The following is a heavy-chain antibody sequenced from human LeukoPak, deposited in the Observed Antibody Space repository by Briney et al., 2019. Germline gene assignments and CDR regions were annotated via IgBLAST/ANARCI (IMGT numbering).Heavy chain of an antibody. CDR3: ARGYYDFWSNYGYFDY. CDR2: ISGSGGST. Sequence: GGSLRLSCAASGFTFSSYAMSWVRQAPGKGLEWVSAISGSGGSTYYADSVKGRFTISRDNSKNTLYLQMNSLRAEDTAVYYCARGYYDFWSNYGYFDYWGQGTLVTVSS. V-gene: IGHV3-23*01. J-gene: IGHJ4*02. D-gene: IGHD3-3*01. CDR1: GFTFSSYA.